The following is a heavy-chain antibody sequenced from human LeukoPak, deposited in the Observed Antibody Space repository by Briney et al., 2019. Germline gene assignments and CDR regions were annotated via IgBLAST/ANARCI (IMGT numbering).Heavy chain of an antibody. J-gene: IGHJ4*02. CDR3: ASTQQWLAFDY. D-gene: IGHD6-19*01. CDR2: IYYSGST. CDR1: GGSISSYY. V-gene: IGHV4-59*03. Sequence: SETLSLTCTVSGGSISSYYWSWIRQPPGKGLEWIGYIYYSGSTNYNPSLKSRVTISVDASKSVFSLKLDSVTAADTAMYFCASTQQWLAFDYWGQGILVTVSS.